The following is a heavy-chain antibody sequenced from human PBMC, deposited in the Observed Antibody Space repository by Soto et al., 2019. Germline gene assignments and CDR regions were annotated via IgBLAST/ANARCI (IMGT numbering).Heavy chain of an antibody. CDR1: GGSISNYY. Sequence: ETLSLTCTVSGGSISNYYWTWIRQPPGKGLEWIGEINHSGSTNYNPSLKSRVTISVDTSKNQFSLKLTSVTAADTAVYYCARDKITGLFDYGGQGTLVTVSS. V-gene: IGHV4-34*01. CDR3: ARDKITGLFDY. D-gene: IGHD2-8*02. J-gene: IGHJ4*02. CDR2: INHSGST.